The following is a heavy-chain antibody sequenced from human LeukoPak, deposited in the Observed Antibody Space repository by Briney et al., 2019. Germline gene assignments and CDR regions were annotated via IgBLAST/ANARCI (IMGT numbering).Heavy chain of an antibody. V-gene: IGHV4-34*01. Sequence: SETLSLTCAVYGGSFSGYYWSWIRQPPGKGLEWIGEVHYSGSANYNPSLKSRVTISVDTSKNQFSLTLTSVTAADTAVYYCASSYSSGWYLDAFDIWGQGTMVTVSS. J-gene: IGHJ3*02. CDR2: VHYSGSA. CDR1: GGSFSGYY. CDR3: ASSYSSGWYLDAFDI. D-gene: IGHD6-19*01.